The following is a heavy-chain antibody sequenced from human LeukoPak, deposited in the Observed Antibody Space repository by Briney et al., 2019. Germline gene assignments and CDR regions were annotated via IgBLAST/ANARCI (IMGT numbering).Heavy chain of an antibody. J-gene: IGHJ4*02. Sequence: PGGSLRLSRAASGFTFSSYGMHWVRQAPGKGLEWVAVIWYDGSNKYYADSVKGRFTISRDNSKNTLYLQMNSLRAEDTAVYYCASSASDYYDSSGYYRYWGQGTLVTVSS. CDR3: ASSASDYYDSSGYYRY. V-gene: IGHV3-33*01. CDR1: GFTFSSYG. D-gene: IGHD3-22*01. CDR2: IWYDGSNK.